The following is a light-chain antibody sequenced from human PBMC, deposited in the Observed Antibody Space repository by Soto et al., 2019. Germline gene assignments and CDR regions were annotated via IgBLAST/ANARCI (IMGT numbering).Light chain of an antibody. CDR2: AAS. J-gene: IGKJ1*01. CDR1: QSISSY. V-gene: IGKV1-39*01. Sequence: DIQMTQSPSSRSASVVDGVTITCRASQSISSYLNWYQQKPGKAPKLLIYAASSLQSGVPSRFSGSGSGTEFTPTISSLQPDDFATYYCQQYNTYSTFAQGTKVDI. CDR3: QQYNTYST.